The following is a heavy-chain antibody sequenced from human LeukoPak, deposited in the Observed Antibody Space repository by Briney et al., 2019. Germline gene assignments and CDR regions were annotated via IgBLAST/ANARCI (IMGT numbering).Heavy chain of an antibody. CDR3: ARPYSSGWYFFDY. J-gene: IGHJ4*02. V-gene: IGHV5-51*01. D-gene: IGHD6-19*01. CDR2: IFPGDSDI. Sequence: PGESLKICCKGSGYSFTSYWIGWVRQMPGKGLEWMGIIFPGDSDIRYSPSFQGQVTISADKSINTAYLQWSSLKASDTAMYYCARPYSSGWYFFDYWGQGTLVTVSS. CDR1: GYSFTSYW.